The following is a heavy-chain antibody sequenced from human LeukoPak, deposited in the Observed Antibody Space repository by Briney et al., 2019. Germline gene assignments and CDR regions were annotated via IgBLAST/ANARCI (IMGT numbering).Heavy chain of an antibody. D-gene: IGHD3-3*01. CDR3: ASGEWPQNY. V-gene: IGHV3-23*01. CDR2: ISGSGGST. J-gene: IGHJ4*02. Sequence: PGGSLRLSCAASGFTFSSYTMSWVRQAPGKGLEWVSAISGSGGSTNYADSVKGRFTISRDNTENTLYLQMNSLRADDTAVYYCASGEWPQNYWGQGTLVTVSS. CDR1: GFTFSSYT.